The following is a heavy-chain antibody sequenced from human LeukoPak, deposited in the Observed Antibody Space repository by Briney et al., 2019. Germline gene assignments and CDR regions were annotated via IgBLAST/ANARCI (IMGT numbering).Heavy chain of an antibody. D-gene: IGHD2-2*01. J-gene: IGHJ5*02. CDR1: GYTFTGYY. Sequence: GASVKGSCKASGYTFTGYYLHWVRQATGQGLDWMGWINPNSGGTYYAQKFQGRVTMTRDTSISTAYMELSRLTSDDTAVYYCAEGLRTTSWIERNWFDPWGQGTLVSVSS. CDR3: AEGLRTTSWIERNWFDP. V-gene: IGHV1-2*02. CDR2: INPNSGGT.